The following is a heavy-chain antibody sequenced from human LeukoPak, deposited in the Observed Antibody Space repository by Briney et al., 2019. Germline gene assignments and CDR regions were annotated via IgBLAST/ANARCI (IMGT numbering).Heavy chain of an antibody. V-gene: IGHV4-39*07. CDR2: IYFSGST. Sequence: KSSETLSLTCTVSGDSFSSANYSWGWVRQPPGKGLEWIGSIYFSGSTYYNPSLKSRVTISVETSKVQFSLKLSSVTAADTAVYYCARDSCSSTSCRKKFDNWGQGTLVTVSS. J-gene: IGHJ4*02. CDR3: ARDSCSSTSCRKKFDN. CDR1: GDSFSSANYS. D-gene: IGHD2-2*01.